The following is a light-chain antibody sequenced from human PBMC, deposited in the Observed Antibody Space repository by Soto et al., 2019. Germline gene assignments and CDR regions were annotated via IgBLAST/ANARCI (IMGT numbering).Light chain of an antibody. Sequence: AIRMTQSPSPFSASTGDRVTITCRASHGISSYLAWYQQKPGKAPKLLIYAASTLQSGVPSRFSGSGSGTDFTLTISCLQSEDFATYYCQQYYSYPRTFGQGTKVEIK. J-gene: IGKJ1*01. V-gene: IGKV1-8*01. CDR2: AAS. CDR3: QQYYSYPRT. CDR1: HGISSY.